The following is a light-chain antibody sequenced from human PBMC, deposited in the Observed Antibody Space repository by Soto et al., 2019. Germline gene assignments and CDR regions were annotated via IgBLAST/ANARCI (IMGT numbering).Light chain of an antibody. J-gene: IGKJ3*01. Sequence: DIQMTQSPSSLPASVGDRVTITCRASQSISSNLNWYQQRPGKAPELLIFAASSLQSGVPSRFSGSGSGTDFTLNISSLQPADFATYYCQQSYSTPFTFGPGTKVDLK. V-gene: IGKV1-39*01. CDR1: QSISSN. CDR3: QQSYSTPFT. CDR2: AAS.